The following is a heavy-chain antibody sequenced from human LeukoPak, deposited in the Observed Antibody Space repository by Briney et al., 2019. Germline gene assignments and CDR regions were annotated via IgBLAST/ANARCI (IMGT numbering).Heavy chain of an antibody. D-gene: IGHD3-22*01. CDR3: ARKRKYYYDSSGWSDY. Sequence: GASVKGSGKASGYTFTSYDINWVRQATGQGLEWMGWMNPNSGNTGYAQKFQGRVTMTRNTSISTAYMELSSLRSEDTAVYYCARKRKYYYDSSGWSDYWGQGTLVTVSS. J-gene: IGHJ4*02. CDR2: MNPNSGNT. CDR1: GYTFTSYD. V-gene: IGHV1-8*01.